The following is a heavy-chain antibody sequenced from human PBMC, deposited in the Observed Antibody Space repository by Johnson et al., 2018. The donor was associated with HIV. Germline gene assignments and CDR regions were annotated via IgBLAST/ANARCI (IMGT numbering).Heavy chain of an antibody. Sequence: QVQLVESGGGVVRPGGSLRLSCAASGFTFSSYAVHWVRQAPGKGPEWVAVISYDGSNKYYADSVKGRFTISRDNSKNTLYLQMNSLRAEDTAVYYCAKDRTAAGDAFDIWGQGTMVTVSS. V-gene: IGHV3-30*04. CDR3: AKDRTAAGDAFDI. D-gene: IGHD6-13*01. CDR2: ISYDGSNK. CDR1: GFTFSSYA. J-gene: IGHJ3*02.